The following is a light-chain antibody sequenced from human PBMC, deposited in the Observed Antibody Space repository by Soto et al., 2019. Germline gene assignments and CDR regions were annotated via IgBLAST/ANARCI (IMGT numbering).Light chain of an antibody. J-gene: IGLJ3*02. Sequence: QSALTQPASVSGSPGQSITISCTGTSSDIGNYNYVSWYQQHPGKAPKLIIYEVSARPSGVSSRFSGSKSGNTASLTISGLQAEDEAAYYCSSYTTSITLVVFGGGTKLTVL. CDR1: SSDIGNYNY. V-gene: IGLV2-14*03. CDR3: SSYTTSITLVV. CDR2: EVS.